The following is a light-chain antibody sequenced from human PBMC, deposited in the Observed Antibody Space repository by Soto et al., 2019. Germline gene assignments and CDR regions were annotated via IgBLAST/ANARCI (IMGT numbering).Light chain of an antibody. CDR2: EVT. Sequence: QSVLTQPASVSGSLGQSITISCTRPSSDVWSFNFVSWYQQHPDKAPQVLIYEVTKRPPGVSNRFSGSKSGNTASLTISELQPDDEADYYCCSDAGSSSYAFATGTKLTVL. J-gene: IGLJ1*01. V-gene: IGLV2-23*02. CDR1: SSDVWSFNF. CDR3: CSDAGSSSYA.